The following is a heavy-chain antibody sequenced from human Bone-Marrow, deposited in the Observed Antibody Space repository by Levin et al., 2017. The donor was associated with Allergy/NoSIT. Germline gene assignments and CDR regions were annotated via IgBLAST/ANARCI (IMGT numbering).Heavy chain of an antibody. CDR2: ISGSGDTT. D-gene: IGHD3-16*01. Sequence: GGSLRLSCAASGFTFTIYAMSWVRQAPGKGLEWVSAISGSGDTTYYADSVKGRFTISRDNSKNTLYLQMNSLRAEDTAVYYCAKDHDTFYYYMDVWGKGTTVTVSS. J-gene: IGHJ6*03. CDR3: AKDHDTFYYYMDV. CDR1: GFTFTIYA. V-gene: IGHV3-23*01.